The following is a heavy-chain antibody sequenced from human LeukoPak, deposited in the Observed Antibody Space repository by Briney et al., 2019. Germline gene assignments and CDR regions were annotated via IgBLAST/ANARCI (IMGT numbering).Heavy chain of an antibody. V-gene: IGHV3-30*04. CDR3: ARGDYYGSGSYYLDYYYMDV. J-gene: IGHJ6*03. CDR1: GFTFSSYE. Sequence: GGSLRLSCAASGFTFSSYEMNWVRQAPGKGLEWVAVISYDGSNKYYADSVKGRFTISRDNSKNTLYLQMNSLRAEDTAVYYCARGDYYGSGSYYLDYYYMDVWGKGTTVTVSS. CDR2: ISYDGSNK. D-gene: IGHD3-10*01.